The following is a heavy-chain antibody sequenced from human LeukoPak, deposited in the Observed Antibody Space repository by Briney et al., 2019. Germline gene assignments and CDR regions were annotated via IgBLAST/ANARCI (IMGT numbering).Heavy chain of an antibody. CDR3: AKDTSIGKYCTSGVCSPFDY. Sequence: GGSLRLSCAGSGFTFSSYAMSWVRQAPGKGLEWVSAISDSGDYTYYADSVKGRFTISRDNSKNTLYLHVNSLGAEDTAVYYCAKDTSIGKYCTSGVCSPFDYWGQGTLVTVSS. V-gene: IGHV3-23*01. CDR2: ISDSGDYT. J-gene: IGHJ4*02. CDR1: GFTFSSYA. D-gene: IGHD2-8*01.